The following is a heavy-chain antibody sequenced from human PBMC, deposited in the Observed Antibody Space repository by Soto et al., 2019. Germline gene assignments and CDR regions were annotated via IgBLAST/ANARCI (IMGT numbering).Heavy chain of an antibody. CDR1: GGSISSGGYY. CDR2: IYYSGST. J-gene: IGHJ6*03. Sequence: SETLSLTCTVSGGSISSGGYYWSWIRQHPGKGLEWIGYIYYSGSTYYNPSLKSRVTISVDTSKNQFSLKLSSVTAADTAVYYCARDSRGLQITGLHYYYYYMDVWGKGTTVTVSS. V-gene: IGHV4-31*03. CDR3: ARDSRGLQITGLHYYYYYMDV. D-gene: IGHD1-20*01.